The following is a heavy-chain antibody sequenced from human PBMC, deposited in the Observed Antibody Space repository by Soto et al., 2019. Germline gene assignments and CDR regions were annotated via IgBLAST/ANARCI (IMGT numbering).Heavy chain of an antibody. CDR2: ISGSGVST. CDR3: AKGPTIFGVVIIREYYYGMDV. Sequence: GGSLRLSCAASGFTFSNYAMSWVRQAPGKGLEWVSAISGSGVSTYYSDSVKGRLTISRDKSKNTLYLQMNSLRAEDTAVDYCAKGPTIFGVVIIREYYYGMDVWGQGTTVTVSS. CDR1: GFTFSNYA. V-gene: IGHV3-23*01. J-gene: IGHJ6*02. D-gene: IGHD3-3*01.